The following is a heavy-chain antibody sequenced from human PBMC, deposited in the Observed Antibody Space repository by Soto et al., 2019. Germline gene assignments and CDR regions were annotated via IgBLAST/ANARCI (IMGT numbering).Heavy chain of an antibody. CDR3: AKDRSDYDILTGYYSLNWFDP. D-gene: IGHD3-9*01. V-gene: IGHV3-23*01. Sequence: GGSLRLSCAASGFTFSSYAMSWVRQAPGKGLEWVSAISGSGGSTYYADSVKGRFTISRDNSKNTLYLQMNSLRAEDTAVYYCAKDRSDYDILTGYYSLNWFDPWGQGTLVTVSS. J-gene: IGHJ5*02. CDR1: GFTFSSYA. CDR2: ISGSGGST.